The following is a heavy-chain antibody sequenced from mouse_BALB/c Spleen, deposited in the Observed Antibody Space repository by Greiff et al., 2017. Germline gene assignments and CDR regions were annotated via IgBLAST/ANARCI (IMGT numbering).Heavy chain of an antibody. CDR3: ARRRGYYAMDY. CDR1: GYTFSSYW. CDR2: ILPGSGST. V-gene: IGHV1-9*01. Sequence: VQGVESGAELMKPGASVKISCKATGYTFSSYWIEWVKQRPGHGLEWIGEILPGSGSTNYNEKFKGKATYTADTSSNTAYMQLSSLTSEDSAVYYCARRRGYYAMDYWGQGTSVTVSS. J-gene: IGHJ4*01.